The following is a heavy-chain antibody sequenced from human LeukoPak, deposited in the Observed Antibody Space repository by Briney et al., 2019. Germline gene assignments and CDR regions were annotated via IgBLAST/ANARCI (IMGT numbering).Heavy chain of an antibody. CDR2: IWYDGSNK. J-gene: IGHJ6*02. D-gene: IGHD2-21*02. CDR3: AREWGVTAIPYGMDV. V-gene: IGHV3-33*01. Sequence: PGRSLRLSCAASGFTFSSYGMHWVRQAPGKGLEWVAVIWYDGSNKYYADSVKGRFTISRDNSKNTLYLQMNSLRAEDTAVYYCAREWGVTAIPYGMDVWGQGTTVTVSS. CDR1: GFTFSSYG.